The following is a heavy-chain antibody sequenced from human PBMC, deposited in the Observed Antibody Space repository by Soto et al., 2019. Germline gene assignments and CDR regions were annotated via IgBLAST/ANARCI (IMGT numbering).Heavy chain of an antibody. V-gene: IGHV3-23*01. CDR1: GFTFSSYA. J-gene: IGHJ4*02. Sequence: PGGSLRLSCAASGFTFSSYAMSWVRQAPGKGLEWVSAISGSGGSTYYADSVKGRFTISRDNSKNTLYLQMNSLRAEDTAVYYCAKGVGGPYSSGWPFDYWGQGTLVTVSS. D-gene: IGHD6-19*01. CDR3: AKGVGGPYSSGWPFDY. CDR2: ISGSGGST.